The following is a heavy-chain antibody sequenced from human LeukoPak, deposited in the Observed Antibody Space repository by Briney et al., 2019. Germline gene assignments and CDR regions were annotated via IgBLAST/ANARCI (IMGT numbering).Heavy chain of an antibody. D-gene: IGHD2-2*01. Sequence: GGSPRLSCAASGFTFDDYAMHWVRQAPGKGLEWVSLISGDGGSTYYADSVKGRFTISRDNSKNSLYLQMNSLRTEDTALYYCAKGDCSSTSCYSGEWGYWGQGTLVTVSS. CDR2: ISGDGGST. CDR1: GFTFDDYA. CDR3: AKGDCSSTSCYSGEWGY. V-gene: IGHV3-43*02. J-gene: IGHJ4*02.